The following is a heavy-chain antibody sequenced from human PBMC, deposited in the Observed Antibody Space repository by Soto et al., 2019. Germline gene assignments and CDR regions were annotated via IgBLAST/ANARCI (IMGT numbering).Heavy chain of an antibody. CDR2: IYYSVST. J-gene: IGHJ6*02. CDR3: ARARMGDYYYYYGMDV. V-gene: IGHV4-59*01. CDR1: SGPISSYY. D-gene: IGHD3-16*01. Sequence: ETLCLTCTVSSGPISSYYWSWIRQPPGKGLEWIGYIYYSVSTNYNPSLKSRVTISVDTSKNQFSLKLSSVTAADTAVYYCARARMGDYYYYYGMDVWGQGTTVTVSS.